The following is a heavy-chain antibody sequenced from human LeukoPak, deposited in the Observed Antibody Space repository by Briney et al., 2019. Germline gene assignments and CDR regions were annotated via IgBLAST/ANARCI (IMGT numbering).Heavy chain of an antibody. CDR1: GFTFSSYS. CDR2: ISSSSSYI. CDR3: ARAGKDVGAWGAFDI. V-gene: IGHV3-21*01. J-gene: IGHJ3*02. D-gene: IGHD1-26*01. Sequence: GGSLRLSCAASGFTFSSYSMNWGRQAPGKGLEWVSSISSSSSYIYYADSVKGRFTISRDNAKNSLYLQMNSLRAEDTAVYYCARAGKDVGAWGAFDIWGQGTMVTVSS.